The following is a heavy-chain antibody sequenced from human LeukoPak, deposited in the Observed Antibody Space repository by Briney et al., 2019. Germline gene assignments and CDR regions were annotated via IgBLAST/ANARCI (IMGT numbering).Heavy chain of an antibody. CDR2: ISGNSSII. Sequence: GGSLRLSCAASGFTFSSYTMNWVRQAPGKGLEWVSYISGNSSIIYYADSVKGRFTISRDNSKNTLYLQMNSLRAEDTAVYYCANNYGGNSGYWGQGTLVTVSS. D-gene: IGHD4-23*01. CDR3: ANNYGGNSGY. CDR1: GFTFSSYT. V-gene: IGHV3-48*01. J-gene: IGHJ4*02.